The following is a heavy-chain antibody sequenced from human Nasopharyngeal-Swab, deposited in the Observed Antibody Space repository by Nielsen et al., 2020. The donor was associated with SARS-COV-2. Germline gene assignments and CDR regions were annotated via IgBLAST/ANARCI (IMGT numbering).Heavy chain of an antibody. D-gene: IGHD2-21*02. CDR1: GSSFTSYW. Sequence: GGSLRLSCKGSGSSFTSYWIGWVRQMPGKGLEWMGIIYPGDSDTRYSPSFQGQVTISADKSISTAYLQWSSLKASDTAMYYCARQRSRSVVTVDYWGQGTLVTVSS. J-gene: IGHJ4*02. V-gene: IGHV5-51*01. CDR2: IYPGDSDT. CDR3: ARQRSRSVVTVDY.